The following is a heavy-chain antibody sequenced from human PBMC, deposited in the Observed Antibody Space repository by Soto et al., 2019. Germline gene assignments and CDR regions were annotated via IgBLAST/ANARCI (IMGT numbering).Heavy chain of an antibody. D-gene: IGHD3-22*01. Sequence: QVQLVQSGAEVRKPGSSVRVSCKASGGSFNRHTISWVRQAPGQGLEWMGGIIPIFGTANHAQKFQGRVTIMAYDSTSTVYMELSSLRSDDTAIYYCARGWGYDSTDYYYAYWGQGPLVIVSS. CDR3: ARGWGYDSTDYYYAY. CDR1: GGSFNRHT. V-gene: IGHV1-69*01. CDR2: IIPIFGTA. J-gene: IGHJ4*02.